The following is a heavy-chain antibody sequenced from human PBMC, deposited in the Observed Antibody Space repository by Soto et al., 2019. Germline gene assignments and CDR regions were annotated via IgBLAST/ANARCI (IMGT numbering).Heavy chain of an antibody. J-gene: IGHJ2*01. V-gene: IGHV4-34*01. CDR3: ARGATLWYFDL. CDR2: INHSGST. Sequence: QVQLQQWGAGLLKPSETLSLTCAVYGGSFSGYYWSWIRQPPGKGLEWIGEINHSGSTNYNPSLKSRVTISVDTSKNQFSLKLSSVTAADTAVYYCARGATLWYFDLWGRGTLVTVSS. D-gene: IGHD1-26*01. CDR1: GGSFSGYY.